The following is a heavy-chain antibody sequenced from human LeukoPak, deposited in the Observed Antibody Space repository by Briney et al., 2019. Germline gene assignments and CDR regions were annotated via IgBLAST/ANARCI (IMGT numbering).Heavy chain of an antibody. V-gene: IGHV1-18*01. D-gene: IGHD3-3*01. J-gene: IGHJ4*02. CDR1: GYTFTRYG. CDR3: ARDVSFTDFRYYDY. Sequence: ASVKVSLEASGYTFTRYGISWVRQAPGQGLEWMGWISAYNGNTNYAQKLQGRVTMTTDTSTSTAYMELRSLRSDDTAVYYCARDVSFTDFRYYDYWRQGTLVTVSS. CDR2: ISAYNGNT.